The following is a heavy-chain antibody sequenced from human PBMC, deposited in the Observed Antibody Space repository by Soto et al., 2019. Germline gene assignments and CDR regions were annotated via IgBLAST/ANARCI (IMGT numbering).Heavy chain of an antibody. Sequence: GGSLRLSCAASGFTFSSYSMNWVRQAPGKGLEWVSSISSSSSYIYYADSVKGRFTISRDNAKNSLYLQMNSLRAEDTAVYYCARTKVRPFWRAGSDVWGKGTTVTVSS. V-gene: IGHV3-21*01. J-gene: IGHJ6*04. CDR3: ARTKVRPFWRAGSDV. CDR2: ISSSSSYI. CDR1: GFTFSSYS. D-gene: IGHD3-3*01.